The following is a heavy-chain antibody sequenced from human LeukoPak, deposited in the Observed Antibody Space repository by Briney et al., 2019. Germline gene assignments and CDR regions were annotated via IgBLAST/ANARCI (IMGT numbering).Heavy chain of an antibody. CDR3: ASTVTTGYFDY. V-gene: IGHV3-48*04. D-gene: IGHD4-17*01. CDR2: ISSSSSTI. J-gene: IGHJ4*02. Sequence: PGGSLRLSCAASGFTFSSYSMNWVRQAPGKGLEWVSYISSSSSTIYYADSVKGRFTISRDNAKNSLYLQMNSPRAEDTAVYYCASTVTTGYFDYWGQGTLVTVSS. CDR1: GFTFSSYS.